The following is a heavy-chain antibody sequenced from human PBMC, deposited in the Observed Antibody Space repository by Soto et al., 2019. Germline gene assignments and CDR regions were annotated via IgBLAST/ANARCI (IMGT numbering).Heavy chain of an antibody. J-gene: IGHJ6*02. V-gene: IGHV4-59*01. CDR1: GDSISRYY. D-gene: IGHD3-10*01. CDR3: ARDQGGEFLKGSGMDV. Sequence: QVQLQESGPGLVKPSETLSLTCTVSGDSISRYYWSWIRLSPGKGLEWIGYIYYSGETNYNPSVKTRVTISVARTKTQFSLKASSVTAADTAVYYCARDQGGEFLKGSGMDVWGQGTTVTVSS. CDR2: IYYSGET.